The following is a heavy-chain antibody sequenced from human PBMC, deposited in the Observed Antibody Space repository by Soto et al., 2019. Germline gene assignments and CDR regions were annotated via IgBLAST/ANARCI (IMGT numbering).Heavy chain of an antibody. CDR3: TRARSSRLRYDWFDP. D-gene: IGHD4-17*01. J-gene: IGHJ5*02. CDR1: GFTFGDYA. CDR2: IRSKAYGGTT. V-gene: IGHV3-49*03. Sequence: GGSLRFSCTASGFTFGDYAMSWFRQAPGKGLEWVGFIRSKAYGGTTEYAASVKGRFTISRDDSKSIAYLQMNSLKTEDTAVYYCTRARSSRLRYDWFDPWGQGTLVTVSS.